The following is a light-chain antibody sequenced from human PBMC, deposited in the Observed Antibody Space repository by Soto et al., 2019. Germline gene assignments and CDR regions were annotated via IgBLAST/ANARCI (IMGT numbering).Light chain of an antibody. V-gene: IGKV1-5*03. J-gene: IGKJ1*01. Sequence: DIQMTPSPSTLSASVGDRVTITCRASQSISSWLAWYQQKPGKAPKLLIYKASSLESGVPSRFSGSGSGTEFTLTISSLQPDDFATYYCQQYNSYLTWTFGQGTKVEIK. CDR3: QQYNSYLTWT. CDR2: KAS. CDR1: QSISSW.